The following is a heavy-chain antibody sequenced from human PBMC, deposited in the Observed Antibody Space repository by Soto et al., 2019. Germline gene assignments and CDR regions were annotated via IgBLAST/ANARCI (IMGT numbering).Heavy chain of an antibody. Sequence: SVKVSCKASGGTFSTYTVSWVRQAPGQGLEWMGGITPIFERAKYAHKFQGTVTITADESTSTAYMELSSLRSEDAAVYYCASGRDTAMVHFDFWGQGTQITVSS. CDR3: ASGRDTAMVHFDF. D-gene: IGHD5-18*01. V-gene: IGHV1-69*13. CDR2: ITPIFERA. CDR1: GGTFSTYT. J-gene: IGHJ4*02.